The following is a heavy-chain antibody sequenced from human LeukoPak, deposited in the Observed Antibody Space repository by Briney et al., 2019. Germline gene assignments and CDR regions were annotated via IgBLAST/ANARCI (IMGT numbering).Heavy chain of an antibody. J-gene: IGHJ3*02. D-gene: IGHD3-22*01. V-gene: IGHV3-11*06. CDR3: ATYHYDSSGNYRGAFDI. CDR2: ISGSSRYT. Sequence: GGSLRLSCAASGFTLSDYYMSWIRQAPGKGLEWVSYISGSSRYTNYADSVEGRFTISRDNAKNSLYLQMNTLRAEDTAVYYCATYHYDSSGNYRGAFDIWGQGTMVTVSS. CDR1: GFTLSDYY.